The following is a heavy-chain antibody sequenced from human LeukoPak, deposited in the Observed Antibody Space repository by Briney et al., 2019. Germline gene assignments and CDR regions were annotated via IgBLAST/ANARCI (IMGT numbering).Heavy chain of an antibody. Sequence: SETLSLTCTVSGVSISSGGYYWSWIRQHPGKGLEWIGYIYYSGSTYYNPSLKSRVTISVDTSKNQFSLKLSSVTAADTAVYYCARDVYSSGWYYYGMDVWGQGTTVTVSS. CDR2: IYYSGST. V-gene: IGHV4-31*03. CDR1: GVSISSGGYY. J-gene: IGHJ6*02. CDR3: ARDVYSSGWYYYGMDV. D-gene: IGHD6-19*01.